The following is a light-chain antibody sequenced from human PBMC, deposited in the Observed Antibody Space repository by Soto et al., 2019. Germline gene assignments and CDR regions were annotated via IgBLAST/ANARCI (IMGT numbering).Light chain of an antibody. CDR2: SAD. V-gene: IGLV1-44*01. J-gene: IGLJ1*01. Sequence: QSVLTQPPSASGTPGQRVTISCSGSSSNIGSNYVNWYQHLPGTAPKLLIYSADQRPSGVPDRFSGSKSGTSASLAISGLQSEDEGDYFCAAWNDNPNGPGYVFGTGTKVTVL. CDR1: SSNIGSNY. CDR3: AAWNDNPNGPGYV.